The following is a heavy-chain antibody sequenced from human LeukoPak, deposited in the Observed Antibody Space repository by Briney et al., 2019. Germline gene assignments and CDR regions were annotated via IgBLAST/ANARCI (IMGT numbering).Heavy chain of an antibody. J-gene: IGHJ4*02. CDR1: GGSISSSSYY. V-gene: IGHV4-39*07. D-gene: IGHD6-19*01. Sequence: SETLSLTCTVSGGSISSSSYYWGWIRQPPGKGLEWIGSIYHSGSTYYNPSLKSRVTISVDTSKNQFSLKLSSVTAADTAVYYCARLWAVAGPDYWGQGTLVTVSS. CDR2: IYHSGST. CDR3: ARLWAVAGPDY.